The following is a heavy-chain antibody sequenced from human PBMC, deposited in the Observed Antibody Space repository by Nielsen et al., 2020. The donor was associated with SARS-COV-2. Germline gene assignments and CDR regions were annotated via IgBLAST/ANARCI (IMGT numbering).Heavy chain of an antibody. Sequence: SQTLSLTCAISGDSVSSISATWNWLRQSPSRGLEWLGRTYSRSRWYTDYAESVKGRITINPDTSKNQFSLQLNSLTLDDTAVYYCARSGLAAALEKKPYFDYWGRGTLVTVSS. V-gene: IGHV6-1*01. CDR3: ARSGLAAALEKKPYFDY. CDR1: GDSVSSISAT. D-gene: IGHD6-13*01. J-gene: IGHJ4*02. CDR2: TYSRSRWYT.